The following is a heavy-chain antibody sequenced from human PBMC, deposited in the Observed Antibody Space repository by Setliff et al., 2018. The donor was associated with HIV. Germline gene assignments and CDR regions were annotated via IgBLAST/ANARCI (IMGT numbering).Heavy chain of an antibody. CDR2: ISGGGDFI. CDR3: AKLAGGTSPDGYYYYMDV. D-gene: IGHD2-15*01. Sequence: PGGSLRLSCAASGFIFDTVAMSWVRQAPGKGLEWVSSISGGGDFIYYADSVKGRFTISRDNSNKTLHLQMNSLRAEDTAVFYCAKLAGGTSPDGYYYYMDVWGKGTTVTVSS. J-gene: IGHJ6*03. V-gene: IGHV3-23*01. CDR1: GFIFDTVA.